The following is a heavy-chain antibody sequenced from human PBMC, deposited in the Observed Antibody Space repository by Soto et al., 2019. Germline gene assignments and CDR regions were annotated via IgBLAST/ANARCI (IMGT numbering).Heavy chain of an antibody. CDR1: GGTFSSYA. CDR2: IIPIFGTA. J-gene: IGHJ4*01. CDR3: ARVGNLYYDILTGYSDY. V-gene: IGHV1-69*13. D-gene: IGHD3-9*01. Sequence: SGVNGCCKAPGGTFSSYAISWVRQAPGQELEWMGGIIPIFGTANYAQKFQGRVTITADESTSTAYMELSSLRSEDTAVYYCARVGNLYYDILTGYSDYWG.